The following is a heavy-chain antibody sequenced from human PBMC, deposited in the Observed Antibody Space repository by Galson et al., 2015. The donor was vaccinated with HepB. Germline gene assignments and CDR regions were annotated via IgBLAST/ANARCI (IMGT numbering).Heavy chain of an antibody. D-gene: IGHD6-19*01. Sequence: SLRLSCAASGFTFSSYAMHWVRQAPGKGLEWVAVISYDGSNKYYADSVKGRFTISRDNSKNTLYLQMNSLRAEDTAVYYCARGSSSGWGVLTNWGQGTLVTVSS. CDR2: ISYDGSNK. CDR1: GFTFSSYA. CDR3: ARGSSSGWGVLTN. J-gene: IGHJ4*02. V-gene: IGHV3-30*04.